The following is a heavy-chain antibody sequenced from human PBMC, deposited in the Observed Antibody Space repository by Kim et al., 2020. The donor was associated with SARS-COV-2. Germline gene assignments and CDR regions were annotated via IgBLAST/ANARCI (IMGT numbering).Heavy chain of an antibody. D-gene: IGHD1-26*01. CDR1: GFTFSSYA. Sequence: GGSLRLSCAAPGFTFSSYAMHWVRQAPGKGPEWVAVISYDGSNKYYADSVKGRFTISRDNSKNTLYLQMNSLRAEDTAVYYCARWEGYYYYYGMDVWGQGTTVTVSS. CDR3: ARWEGYYYYYGMDV. V-gene: IGHV3-30*04. J-gene: IGHJ6*02. CDR2: ISYDGSNK.